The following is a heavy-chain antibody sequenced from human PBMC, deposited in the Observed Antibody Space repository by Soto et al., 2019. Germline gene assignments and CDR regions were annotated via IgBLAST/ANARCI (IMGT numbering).Heavy chain of an antibody. V-gene: IGHV1-2*04. Sequence: ASVKVSCKASGYTFTGYYMHWVRQAPGQGLEWMGWINPNSGGTNYAQKFQGWVTMTRDTSISTAYMELSRLRSDDTAVYYCARGGDYVWGSYRYHFDYWGQGTLVTVSS. CDR2: INPNSGGT. J-gene: IGHJ4*02. CDR3: ARGGDYVWGSYRYHFDY. CDR1: GYTFTGYY. D-gene: IGHD3-16*02.